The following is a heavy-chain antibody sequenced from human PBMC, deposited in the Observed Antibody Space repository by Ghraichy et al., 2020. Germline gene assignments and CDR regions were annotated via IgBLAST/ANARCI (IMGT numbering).Heavy chain of an antibody. J-gene: IGHJ4*02. CDR2: ISYDGSNK. D-gene: IGHD6-19*01. CDR3: ARGVGLGSHFDY. Sequence: GGSLRLSCAASGFTFSTYAMHWVRQAPGKGLEWVAIISYDGSNKYYADSVKGRFTISRDNSKNTLYLQMNSLRAEDTAVYYCARGVGLGSHFDYWGQGTLVTVSS. V-gene: IGHV3-30*04. CDR1: GFTFSTYA.